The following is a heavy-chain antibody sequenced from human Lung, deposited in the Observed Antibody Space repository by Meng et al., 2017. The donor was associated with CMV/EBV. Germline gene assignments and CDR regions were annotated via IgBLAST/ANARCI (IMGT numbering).Heavy chain of an antibody. Sequence: GESLKISCAASGFTISNYRMHWVRQPPGKGLVWVSRINSDGSNTTYEDFVKGRFTISRDNAKNTLYVQMNSLTVEDTAVYYCAREKAGTRHFDYWGQGTLVTVSS. CDR1: GFTISNYR. CDR3: AREKAGTRHFDY. V-gene: IGHV3-74*03. J-gene: IGHJ4*02. CDR2: INSDGSNT. D-gene: IGHD6-19*01.